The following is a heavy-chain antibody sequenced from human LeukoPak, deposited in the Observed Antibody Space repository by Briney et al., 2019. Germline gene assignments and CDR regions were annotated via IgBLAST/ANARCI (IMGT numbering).Heavy chain of an antibody. V-gene: IGHV1-18*01. J-gene: IGHJ6*02. D-gene: IGHD3-3*01. CDR3: ARDGYDFWSGYYPTYYYYGMDV. CDR2: ISAYNGNT. Sequence: ASVKVSCKASGYTFTSYGIIWVRQAPGQGLEWMGWISAYNGNTNYAQKLQGRVTMTTDTSTSTAYMELRSLRSDDTAVYYCARDGYDFWSGYYPTYYYYGMDVWGQGTTVTVSS. CDR1: GYTFTSYG.